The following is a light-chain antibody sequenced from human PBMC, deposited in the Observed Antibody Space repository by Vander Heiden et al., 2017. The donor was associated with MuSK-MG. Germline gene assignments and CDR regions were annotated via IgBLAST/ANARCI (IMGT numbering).Light chain of an antibody. CDR2: WAS. CDR3: QQYDSAPWT. Sequence: DIVMTHSPDSLAVSLGERATINCKSSQGVLYSSNNKNYLGWYQQKPGQSPKLLIYWASTRESGVPDRFSGSGSGTDFTLTISSLQAEDVAVYYCQQYDSAPWTFGQGTKVEIK. J-gene: IGKJ1*01. CDR1: QGVLYSSNNKNY. V-gene: IGKV4-1*01.